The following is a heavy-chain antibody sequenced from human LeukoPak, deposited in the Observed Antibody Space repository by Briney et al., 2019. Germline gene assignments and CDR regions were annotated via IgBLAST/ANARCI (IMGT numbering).Heavy chain of an antibody. CDR3: SRGLNNGHTSGDDY. CDR2: INPYSAVT. D-gene: IGHD5-24*01. Sequence: ASVKVSCKASGYTFTGYYIHWVRQAPGHGLEWMGWINPYSAVTNYAQKFQGRVTMTRETSISTAYMELSRLTSDDTAVYYCSRGLNNGHTSGDDYWGQGTLVTVSS. J-gene: IGHJ4*02. V-gene: IGHV1-2*02. CDR1: GYTFTGYY.